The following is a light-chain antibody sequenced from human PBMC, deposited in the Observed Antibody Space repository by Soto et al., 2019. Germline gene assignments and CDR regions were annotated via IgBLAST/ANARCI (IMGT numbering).Light chain of an antibody. Sequence: EIVLTKSPGTPSLSPGERATLSCRASQSVSSSYLAWYQQKPGQAPRLLIYGASSRATGIPDRFSGSGSGTDFTLTISRLEPEDFAVYYCQQYGSSPPDTFGQGTKLEIK. V-gene: IGKV3-20*01. CDR2: GAS. CDR1: QSVSSSY. CDR3: QQYGSSPPDT. J-gene: IGKJ2*01.